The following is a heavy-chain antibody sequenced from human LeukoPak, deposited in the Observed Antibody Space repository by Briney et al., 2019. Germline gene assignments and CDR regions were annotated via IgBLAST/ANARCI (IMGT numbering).Heavy chain of an antibody. D-gene: IGHD6-13*01. J-gene: IGHJ4*02. CDR1: GFTFSSYG. CDR3: VAKQLAFDY. CDR2: IRYDGSNK. V-gene: IGHV3-30*02. Sequence: GGSLRLSCAASGFTFSSYGMHWVRQAPGKGLEWVAFIRYDGSNKYYADSVKGRFTISRDNAKNSLYLQMNSLRAEDTAVYYCVAKQLAFDYWGQGTLVTVSS.